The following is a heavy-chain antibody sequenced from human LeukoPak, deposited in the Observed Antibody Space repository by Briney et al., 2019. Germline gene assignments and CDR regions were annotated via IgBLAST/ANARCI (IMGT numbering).Heavy chain of an antibody. CDR1: GDTGSNYA. D-gene: IGHD2-15*01. CDR3: AKGRVASVGTGDY. CDR2: IGGGGRNT. J-gene: IGHJ4*02. V-gene: IGHV3-23*01. Sequence: GGSLRLSCAASGDTGSNYAMRGVGQAPGKGLEWVSAIGGGGRNTFYADSVEGRFTISRDNSENTLYLQVSSLRAEDTAIYYCAKGRVASVGTGDYWGQGTLVTVSS.